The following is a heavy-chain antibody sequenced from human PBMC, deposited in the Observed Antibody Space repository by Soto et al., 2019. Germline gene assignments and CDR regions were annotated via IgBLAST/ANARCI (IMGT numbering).Heavy chain of an antibody. CDR2: ILPIYGTT. V-gene: IGHV1-69*01. J-gene: IGHJ4*02. CDR1: GATFSSYH. CDR3: TRGAPYDTSGYPFDY. Sequence: QVQLVQSGAEVKKPGSSVRVSCKASGATFSSYHISWVRQAPGQWLEWMGGILPIYGTTNYAQKFQGRVTITADESTGTAYMELSSLRSEDTAVYYCTRGAPYDTSGYPFDYWGQGTLVTVSS. D-gene: IGHD3-22*01.